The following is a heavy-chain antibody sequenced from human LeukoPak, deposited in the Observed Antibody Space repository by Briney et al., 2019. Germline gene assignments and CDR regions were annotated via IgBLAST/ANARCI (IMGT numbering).Heavy chain of an antibody. J-gene: IGHJ5*02. CDR2: INPNSGGT. CDR3: ARSYDFWSGPPFDP. V-gene: IGHV1-2*02. Sequence: GASVEVSCKASGYTFTGHYMHWVRQAPGQGLEWMGWINPNSGGTKYAQKFQGRVTLTRDTSISTAYMELSRLRCDDTAVYYCARSYDFWSGPPFDPWGQGTLVTVSS. D-gene: IGHD3-3*01. CDR1: GYTFTGHY.